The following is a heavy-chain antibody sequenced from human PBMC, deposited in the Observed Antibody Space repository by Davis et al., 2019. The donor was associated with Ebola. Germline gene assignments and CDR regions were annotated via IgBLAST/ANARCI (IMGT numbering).Heavy chain of an antibody. J-gene: IGHJ6*04. D-gene: IGHD6-19*01. CDR2: ISATGLAT. CDR3: AKGGSGWPSDYSYGLGV. Sequence: GGSLRLSCAASGFTFSSFAMNWVRQTPGGRLEWVSGISATGLATFYADSVQGRFTISRDSSMSTVYLQMDSLRAEDTAVYYCAKGGSGWPSDYSYGLGVWGKGTTVTVSS. V-gene: IGHV3-23*01. CDR1: GFTFSSFA.